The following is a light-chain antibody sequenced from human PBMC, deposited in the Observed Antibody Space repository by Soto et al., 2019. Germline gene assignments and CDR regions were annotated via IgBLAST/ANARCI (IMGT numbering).Light chain of an antibody. J-gene: IGKJ4*01. CDR3: QQYDRCPLT. Sequence: EIVMTQSPATLSVSPGESATLSCRASQSVSGNLAWYQQKPGQAPRLLIYGASTRATGIPARFSGSGSGTQFTLTISSLQSEDFAVYYCQQYDRCPLTFGGGTKVEIK. V-gene: IGKV3-15*01. CDR2: GAS. CDR1: QSVSGN.